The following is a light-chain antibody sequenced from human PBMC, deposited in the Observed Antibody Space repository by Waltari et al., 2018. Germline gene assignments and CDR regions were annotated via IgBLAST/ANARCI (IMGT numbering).Light chain of an antibody. V-gene: IGKV1-NL1*01. CDR3: QQYFSVPLT. Sequence: CRASQDITNALAWYQHKLGRAPKLLIYVTSKLEGGVPARFSGRGSGTTYTLTIDSLQSDDSASYFCQQYFSVPLTFGGGSKIEI. CDR1: QDITNA. J-gene: IGKJ4*01. CDR2: VTS.